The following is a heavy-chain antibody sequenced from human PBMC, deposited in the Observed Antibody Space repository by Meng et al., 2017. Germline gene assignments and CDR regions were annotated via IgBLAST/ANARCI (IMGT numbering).Heavy chain of an antibody. V-gene: IGHV4-34*01. CDR2: INHSGST. J-gene: IGHJ4*02. CDR3: ARGSMFGATVTKIDY. D-gene: IGHD4-17*01. CDR1: GGSFSGYY. Sequence: QGELPEWGAGLLEPSETLSLTCAVYGGSFSGYYWSWIRQPPGKGLEWIGEINHSGSTNYNPSLKSRVTISVDTSKNQFSLKLSSVTAADTAVYYCARGSMFGATVTKIDYWGQGTLVTVSS.